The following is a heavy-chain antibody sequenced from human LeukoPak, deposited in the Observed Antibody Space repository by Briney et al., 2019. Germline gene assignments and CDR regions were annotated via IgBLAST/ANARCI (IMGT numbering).Heavy chain of an antibody. CDR3: AKVHYDSSGYSPGDY. D-gene: IGHD3-22*01. CDR1: GFTFSSYA. J-gene: IGHJ4*02. Sequence: GGSLRLSCAASGFTFSSYAMSWVRQAPGKGLEWVSAISGSGGSTYYADSVKGRFTISRDNSKNTLYLQMNSLRAEDTAVYYCAKVHYDSSGYSPGDYWGQGTLVTVSS. CDR2: ISGSGGST. V-gene: IGHV3-23*01.